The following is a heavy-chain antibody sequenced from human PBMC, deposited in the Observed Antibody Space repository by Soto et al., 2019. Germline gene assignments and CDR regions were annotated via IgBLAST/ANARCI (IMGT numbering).Heavy chain of an antibody. V-gene: IGHV4-59*08. CDR2: IYYSGST. D-gene: IGHD3-10*01. CDR1: GGSISSYY. Sequence: TSETMSLTCTVSGGSISSYYGSWIRQPPGKGLEWIGYIYYSGSTNYNPSLKSRVTISVDTSKNQFSLKLSSVTAADTAVYYCARSTEFSMVRGVIITGYYYYYYMDVWGKGTTVTVSS. CDR3: ARSTEFSMVRGVIITGYYYYYYMDV. J-gene: IGHJ6*03.